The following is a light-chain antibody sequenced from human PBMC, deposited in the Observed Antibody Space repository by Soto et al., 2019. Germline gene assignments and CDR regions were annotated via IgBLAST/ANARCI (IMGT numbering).Light chain of an antibody. J-gene: IGKJ4*01. CDR3: QQRTNWPSVT. CDR2: DAS. V-gene: IGKV3-11*01. Sequence: EIVLTQSPATLSLSPGERATLSCRASQSVSSYLAWYQQKPGQAPRLLIYDASNRATGIPARFSGSGSGTDFILTISSLEPEDFALYFCQQRTNWPSVTFGGGTKVEIK. CDR1: QSVSSY.